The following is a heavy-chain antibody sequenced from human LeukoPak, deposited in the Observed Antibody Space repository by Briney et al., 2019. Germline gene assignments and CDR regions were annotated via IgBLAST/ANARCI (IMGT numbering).Heavy chain of an antibody. CDR2: IYYSGST. CDR1: GGSISSYY. V-gene: IGHV4-59*08. D-gene: IGHD5-24*01. CDR3: ARRRDGYNYLTGAFDI. Sequence: SETLSLTCTVSGGSISSYYWSWIRQPPGKGLEWIGYIYYSGSTNYNPSLKSRVTISVDTSKNQFSLKLSSVTAADTAVYYCARRRDGYNYLTGAFDIWGQGTMVTVSS. J-gene: IGHJ3*02.